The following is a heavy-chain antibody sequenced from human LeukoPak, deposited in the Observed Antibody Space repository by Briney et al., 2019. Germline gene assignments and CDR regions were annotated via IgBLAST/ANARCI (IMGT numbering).Heavy chain of an antibody. CDR1: GGTFSSYA. CDR2: IIPIFGTA. V-gene: IGHV1-69*01. D-gene: IGHD6-13*01. J-gene: IGHJ4*02. Sequence: SVKVSCKASGGTFSSYAISWVRQAPGQGLEWMGGIIPIFGTANYAQKFQRRSTITADESTSTAHMELSSLRSEDTVVYYCARQYSRSWYYFDYWGQGTLVTVSS. CDR3: ARQYSRSWYYFDY.